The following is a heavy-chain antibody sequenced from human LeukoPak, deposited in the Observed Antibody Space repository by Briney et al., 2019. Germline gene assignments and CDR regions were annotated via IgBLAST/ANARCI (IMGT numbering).Heavy chain of an antibody. CDR1: GLTFSNYA. Sequence: PGGSLRLSCAVSGLTFSNYAMSWVRQAPGKGLEWVSAISGSGENTHYADSVKGRFTISRDNSKNTLYLQMNSLRAEDTAVYYCAREWGTGFDPWGQGTLVTVSS. D-gene: IGHD1-1*01. CDR3: AREWGTGFDP. J-gene: IGHJ5*02. CDR2: ISGSGENT. V-gene: IGHV3-23*01.